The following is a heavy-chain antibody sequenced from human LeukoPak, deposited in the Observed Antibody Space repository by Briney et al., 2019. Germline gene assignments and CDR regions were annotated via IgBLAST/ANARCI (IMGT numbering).Heavy chain of an antibody. Sequence: PSETLSLTCTVSGGSLSSGGYYWSWIRQHPGKGLEWIEYIYYSGSTYYHPSLKSRVTISVDTSKNQFSLKLSSVTAADTAVYYCARDYYDSSGYFGGDAFDIWGRGTMVTVSS. CDR2: IYYSGST. D-gene: IGHD3-22*01. V-gene: IGHV4-31*03. J-gene: IGHJ3*02. CDR3: ARDYYDSSGYFGGDAFDI. CDR1: GGSLSSGGYY.